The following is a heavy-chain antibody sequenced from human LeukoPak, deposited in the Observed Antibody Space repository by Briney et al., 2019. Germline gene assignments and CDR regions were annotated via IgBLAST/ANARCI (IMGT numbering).Heavy chain of an antibody. V-gene: IGHV3-43*02. CDR2: ISGDGDST. CDR1: GFTFDDYA. Sequence: GGSLRLSCAASGFTFDDYAMHWVRQAPGKGLEWVSLISGDGDSTYYADSVKGRFTISRDNSKNSLYLQMNSLRTEDTALFYCAKDKYSYGYNFDYRGQGTLVTVSS. D-gene: IGHD5-18*01. CDR3: AKDKYSYGYNFDY. J-gene: IGHJ4*02.